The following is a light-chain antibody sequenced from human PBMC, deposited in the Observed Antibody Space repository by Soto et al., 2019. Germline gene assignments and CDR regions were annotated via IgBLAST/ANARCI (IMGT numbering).Light chain of an antibody. CDR3: QKGGA. J-gene: IGKJ5*01. Sequence: EIVLTQSPATLSLSPGERATLSCRASQSVSNHLGWYQQKPGQPPRLLIYDASNRATAIPARFSGSGSVTDFTLTIRRLEPEDFAGYYGQKGGAFGQGTRLEIK. V-gene: IGKV3-11*01. CDR2: DAS. CDR1: QSVSNH.